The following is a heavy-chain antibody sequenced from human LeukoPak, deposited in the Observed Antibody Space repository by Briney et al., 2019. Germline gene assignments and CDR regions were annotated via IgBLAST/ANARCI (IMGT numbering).Heavy chain of an antibody. Sequence: GASVKASCKASGYTFTGYYMHWVRQAPGQGLEWMGWINPNSGGTNYAQKFQGRVTMTRDTSISTAYMELSRLRSDDTAVYYCARAIDSHGAFDIWGQGTMVTVSS. V-gene: IGHV1-2*02. CDR1: GYTFTGYY. D-gene: IGHD3-9*01. CDR3: ARAIDSHGAFDI. J-gene: IGHJ3*02. CDR2: INPNSGGT.